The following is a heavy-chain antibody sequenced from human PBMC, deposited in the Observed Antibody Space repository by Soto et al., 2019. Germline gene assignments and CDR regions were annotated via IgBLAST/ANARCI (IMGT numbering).Heavy chain of an antibody. CDR1: GYIFSSYY. CDR2: INPSGGST. J-gene: IGHJ3*02. Sequence: QVHLVQSGAEVKKPWASVKVSCKASGYIFSSYYVHWVRQAPGQGLEWMGVINPSGGSTSYAQEFQGRVTVTRDTPTSTVYMELSSLTSEDTAVYYCAREESSPSYDFWSGYVHDAFDIWGQGTMVTVSS. CDR3: AREESSPSYDFWSGYVHDAFDI. D-gene: IGHD3-3*01. V-gene: IGHV1-46*01.